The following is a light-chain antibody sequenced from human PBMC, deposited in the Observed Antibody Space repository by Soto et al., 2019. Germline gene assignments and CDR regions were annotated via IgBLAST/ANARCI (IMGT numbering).Light chain of an antibody. CDR1: QSVSSSY. J-gene: IGKJ1*01. CDR2: GAS. Sequence: EIVLKHSPGTLSLSPGDRATLSCRASQSVSSSYLAWYQKKPVQAPRLLIYGASRRATGIPDRFSGSWSGTAITLTINTLEPTDFAVYYCQQYNSSPWTFGQVTKVEIK. V-gene: IGKV3-20*01. CDR3: QQYNSSPWT.